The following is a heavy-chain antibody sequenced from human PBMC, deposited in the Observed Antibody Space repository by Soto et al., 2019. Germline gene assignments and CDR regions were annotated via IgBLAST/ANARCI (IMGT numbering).Heavy chain of an antibody. CDR3: AKAGGGFGDFVHH. V-gene: IGHV3-30*18. J-gene: IGHJ4*02. CDR2: ILYEGSDK. Sequence: LRLSCAASGFTFSSYGMHWVRQAPGKGLEWVTGILYEGSDKYYADSVKGRFTISRENSKNTLYLQMNSLRTEDSAVYYCAKAGGGFGDFVHHWGQGTPVTVSS. CDR1: GFTFSSYG. D-gene: IGHD3-10*01.